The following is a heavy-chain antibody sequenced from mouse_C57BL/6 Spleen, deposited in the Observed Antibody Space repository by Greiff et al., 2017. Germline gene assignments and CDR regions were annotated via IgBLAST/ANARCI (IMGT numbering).Heavy chain of an antibody. CDR2: IDPENGDT. V-gene: IGHV14-4*01. D-gene: IGHD1-1*01. Sequence: EVQLQQSGAELVRPGASVKLSCTASGFNIKDDYMHWVKQRPEQGLEWIGWIDPENGDTEYASKFQGKATISADTSSNTAYLQLSSLTSEDTAVYYCTSFTTVLAFDYWGQGTTLTVSS. CDR3: TSFTTVLAFDY. J-gene: IGHJ2*01. CDR1: GFNIKDDY.